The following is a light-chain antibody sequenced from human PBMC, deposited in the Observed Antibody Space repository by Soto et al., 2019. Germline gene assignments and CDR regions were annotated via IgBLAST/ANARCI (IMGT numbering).Light chain of an antibody. V-gene: IGLV2-8*01. CDR3: SSFAGSNNFPYV. Sequence: QSVLTQPPSASGSPGQSVTISCTGTSSDVGGYNYVSWYQQHPGKAPKLMIYEINKRPSGVPDRFSGSKSGNTASLTVSGLQAEDEADYYCSSFAGSNNFPYVFGTGTKVTV. J-gene: IGLJ1*01. CDR1: SSDVGGYNY. CDR2: EIN.